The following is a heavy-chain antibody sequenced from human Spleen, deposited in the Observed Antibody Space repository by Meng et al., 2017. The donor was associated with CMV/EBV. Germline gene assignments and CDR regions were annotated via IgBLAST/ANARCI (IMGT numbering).Heavy chain of an antibody. V-gene: IGHV1-46*01. Sequence: ASVKVSCKASGYPFTTYNIHWVRQAPGQGLEWMGIINPSGGSTSYAQRFQGRVTMTRDTSTSTVFMELTSLRSEDTAIYYCARTRSSSTWGFDPWGQGSLVTVSS. CDR1: GYPFTTYN. CDR3: ARTRSSSTWGFDP. CDR2: INPSGGST. J-gene: IGHJ5*02. D-gene: IGHD2-2*01.